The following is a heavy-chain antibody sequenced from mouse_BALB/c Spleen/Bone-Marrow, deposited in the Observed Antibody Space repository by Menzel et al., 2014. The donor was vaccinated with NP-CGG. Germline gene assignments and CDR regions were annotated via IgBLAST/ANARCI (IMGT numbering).Heavy chain of an antibody. CDR1: GYTFTSYF. D-gene: IGHD2-3*01. Sequence: SGPELVKPGASVKMSCKASGYTFTSYFMHWVKQKPGQGLEWIGYINPYNDGTKYNEKFKGKATLTSDKSSSTAYREQSSVTSEVSAVYYCTRLEQRYEVYWGKDPTLTLSS. V-gene: IGHV1-14*01. CDR2: INPYNDGT. J-gene: IGHJ2*01. CDR3: TRLEQRYEVY.